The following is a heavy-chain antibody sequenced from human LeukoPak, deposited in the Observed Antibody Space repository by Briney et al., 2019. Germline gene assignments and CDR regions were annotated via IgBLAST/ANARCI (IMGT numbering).Heavy chain of an antibody. CDR3: VSQQLAYFQH. D-gene: IGHD6-13*01. V-gene: IGHV4-38-2*02. CDR1: GYSISSGYY. Sequence: SETLSLTYTISGYSISSGYYWGWIRQPPGKGLEWIGSIYHSGSTYYNPSLKSRVTISVDTSKNQFSLKLSSVTAADTAVYYCVSQQLAYFQHWGQGTLVTVSS. J-gene: IGHJ1*01. CDR2: IYHSGST.